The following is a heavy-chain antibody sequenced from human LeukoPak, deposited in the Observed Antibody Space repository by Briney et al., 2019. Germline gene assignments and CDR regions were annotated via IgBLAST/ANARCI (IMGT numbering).Heavy chain of an antibody. D-gene: IGHD6-13*01. Sequence: GGSLRLSCAASGFALSSAWMNRVRQAPGKGLEWVGHFKSRTATNYAAPVKGRFTFSIDDSQNTLYLQMSSLKTEDTAVYYCTTDLAAVGKGEFDYWGQGTLVTVSS. CDR2: FKSRTAT. J-gene: IGHJ4*02. CDR1: GFALSSAW. CDR3: TTDLAAVGKGEFDY. V-gene: IGHV3-15*01.